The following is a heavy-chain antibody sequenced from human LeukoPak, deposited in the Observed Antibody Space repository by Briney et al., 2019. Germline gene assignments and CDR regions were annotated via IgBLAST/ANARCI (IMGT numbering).Heavy chain of an antibody. J-gene: IGHJ4*02. D-gene: IGHD6-13*01. V-gene: IGHV1-2*02. CDR1: GYTFNVYY. CDR3: ARDIAAAGTVDY. CDR2: VIPSSGGT. Sequence: ASVKVSCKASGYTFNVYYIHWLRQAPGQGLEWMGWVIPSSGGTNYAQKFQGRVTMTRDTSISTAYMELSRLRSDDTAVYYCARDIAAAGTVDYWGQGTLVTVSS.